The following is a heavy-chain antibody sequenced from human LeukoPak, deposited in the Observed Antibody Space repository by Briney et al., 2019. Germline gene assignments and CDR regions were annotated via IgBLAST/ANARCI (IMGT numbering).Heavy chain of an antibody. J-gene: IGHJ4*02. V-gene: IGHV3-64*01. CDR2: ISSNGGST. CDR1: GFTFNSYP. D-gene: IGHD3-3*01. CDR3: ARSAIFGVAYDY. Sequence: GGSLRLSCAASGFTFNSYPMDWVRQAPGKGLEYVSAISSNGGSTYYANSVKGRFTISRDNSKNTLYLEMDSLRAEDMAVYYCARSAIFGVAYDYWGQGTLVTVSS.